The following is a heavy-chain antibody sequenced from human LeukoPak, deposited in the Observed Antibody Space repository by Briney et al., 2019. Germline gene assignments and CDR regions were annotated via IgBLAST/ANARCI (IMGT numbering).Heavy chain of an antibody. CDR3: ATTGYYSYYYYYMDV. CDR1: GFTVSSNY. J-gene: IGHJ6*03. Sequence: GGSLRLSCAASGFTVSSNYMSWVRQAPGKGLEWLSVIYSGGSTYYADSVKGRFTISRDNSKNTLYLQMNSLRAEDTAVYYCATTGYYSYYYYYMDVWGKGTTVTVSS. V-gene: IGHV3-53*01. CDR2: IYSGGST. D-gene: IGHD3-9*01.